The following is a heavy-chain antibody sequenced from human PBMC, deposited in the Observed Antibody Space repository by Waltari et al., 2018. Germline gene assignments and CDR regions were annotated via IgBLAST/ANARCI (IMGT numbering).Heavy chain of an antibody. CDR1: GFTFDDYA. V-gene: IGHV3-9*01. Sequence: EVQLVESGGGLVQPGRSLRLSCAASGFTFDDYAMHWVRQAPGKGLEWVSGISWNSGSIGYADSVKGRFTISRDNAKNSLYLQMNSLRAEDTAVYYCARGEGWDHIVVVPAALFDYWGQGTLVTVSS. D-gene: IGHD2-2*01. CDR2: ISWNSGSI. J-gene: IGHJ4*02. CDR3: ARGEGWDHIVVVPAALFDY.